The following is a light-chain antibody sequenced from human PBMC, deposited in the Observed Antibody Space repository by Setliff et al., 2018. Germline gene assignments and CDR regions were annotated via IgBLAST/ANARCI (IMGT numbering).Light chain of an antibody. V-gene: IGLV1-44*01. CDR1: NSNIGSRN. J-gene: IGLJ2*01. CDR3: STWDDSLGAVV. Sequence: QSALTQPPSASATPGQRVTISCSGSNSNIGSRNVNWYQQLPGTAPKLLIHKNNQRPSGVPDRFSGSKSGTSASLAVIGLQSEDEADYYCSTWDDSLGAVVFGGGTKGTVL. CDR2: KNN.